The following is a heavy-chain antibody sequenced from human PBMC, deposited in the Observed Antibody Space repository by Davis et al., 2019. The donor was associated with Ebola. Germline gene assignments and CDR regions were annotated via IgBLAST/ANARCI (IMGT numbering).Heavy chain of an antibody. CDR1: GGTFSSYA. J-gene: IGHJ4*02. D-gene: IGHD3-16*01. CDR2: IIPILGIA. V-gene: IGHV1-69*04. Sequence: AASVKVSCKASGGTFSSYAISWVRQAPGQGLEWMGRIIPILGIANYAQKFQGRVTITADESTSTAYMELSSLRSEDTAVYYCARDQEGWGTADFDYWGQGTLVTVSS. CDR3: ARDQEGWGTADFDY.